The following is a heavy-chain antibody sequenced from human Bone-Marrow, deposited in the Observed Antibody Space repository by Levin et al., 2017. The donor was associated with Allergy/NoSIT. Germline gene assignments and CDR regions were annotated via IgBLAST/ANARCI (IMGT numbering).Heavy chain of an antibody. CDR2: IYYSGST. V-gene: IGHV4-59*01. CDR3: AREWSAFDM. Sequence: SCTGSGGSSSSYKWNWIRQPPGKGLEWIGYIYYSGSTNYNPSLKSRVTISLDTSKNQFSLKLSSVTAADTAVYYCAREWSAFDMWGQGTMVTVSS. D-gene: IGHD2-8*01. J-gene: IGHJ3*02. CDR1: GGSSSSYK.